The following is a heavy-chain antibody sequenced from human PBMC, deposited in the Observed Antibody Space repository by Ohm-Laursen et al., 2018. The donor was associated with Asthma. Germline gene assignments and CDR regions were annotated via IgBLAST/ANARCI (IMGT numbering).Heavy chain of an antibody. Sequence: SLRLSCTASGFTFSDYYMSWIRQAPGKGLEWVSYISSSSSYTNYADSVKGRFTISRDNAKNSLYLQMNSLRAEDAAVYYCARAMTTVVTYYGMDVWGQGTTVTVSS. CDR2: ISSSSSYT. CDR3: ARAMTTVVTYYGMDV. J-gene: IGHJ6*02. D-gene: IGHD4-23*01. CDR1: GFTFSDYY. V-gene: IGHV3-11*06.